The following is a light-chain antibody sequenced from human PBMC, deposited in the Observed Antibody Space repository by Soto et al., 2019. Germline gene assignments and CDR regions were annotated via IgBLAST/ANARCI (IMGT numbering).Light chain of an antibody. CDR1: QSIRAVH. CDR2: QTS. Sequence: EIVLTQSPGTLSLSPGERATLSCRASQSIRAVHLAWYQQRSGQAPRLLIFQTSTRMTGIPDRFSGSGSETDFTLTISRLEAEDFAVYYCQHYGASPWTFGQGTKV. V-gene: IGKV3-20*01. CDR3: QHYGASPWT. J-gene: IGKJ1*01.